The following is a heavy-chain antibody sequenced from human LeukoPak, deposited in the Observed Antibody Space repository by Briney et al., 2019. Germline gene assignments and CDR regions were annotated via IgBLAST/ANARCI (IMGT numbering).Heavy chain of an antibody. J-gene: IGHJ4*02. CDR3: AKKALSRSADY. D-gene: IGHD4-17*01. V-gene: IGHV3-23*01. Sequence: GGSLRLSCAASGFTFSSYGMHWVRQAPGKGLEWVSAISGSGGSTYYADSVKGRFTISRDNSKNTLYLQMNSLRAGDTAVYYCAKKALSRSADYWGQGTLVTVSS. CDR1: GFTFSSYG. CDR2: ISGSGGST.